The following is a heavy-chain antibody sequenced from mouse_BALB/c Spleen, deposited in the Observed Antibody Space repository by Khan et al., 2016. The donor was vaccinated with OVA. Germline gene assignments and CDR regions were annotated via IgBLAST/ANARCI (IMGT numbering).Heavy chain of an antibody. CDR2: IDPATGNI. CDR1: GFNIKDTY. CDR3: ARTEIHYYGAYTMDY. V-gene: IGHV14-3*02. Sequence: VQLQQSGAELVKPGASVKLSCTASGFNIKDTYMHWVKQRPEQGLEWIGRIDPATGNIKYDPTFQGKATITADTSSNTAFLHLSSLTSEDTAVYYGARTEIHYYGAYTMDYWGQGTSVTVSS. J-gene: IGHJ4*01. D-gene: IGHD1-2*01.